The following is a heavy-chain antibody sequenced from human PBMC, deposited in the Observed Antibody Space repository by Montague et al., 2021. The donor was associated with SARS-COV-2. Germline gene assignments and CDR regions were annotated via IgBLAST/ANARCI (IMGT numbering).Heavy chain of an antibody. CDR2: IYNSVST. J-gene: IGHJ3*02. Sequence: TLSLTCTVSGGSISSGSYYWNWIRQHPGKGLEFIGFIYNSVSTYYNPSLESRVTISVDTSKKQFSLKVNSVTAADTAVYYCAKDGEALAWGTFDIWGQGTMVTVSS. CDR3: AKDGEALAWGTFDI. D-gene: IGHD3-10*01. V-gene: IGHV4-31*03. CDR1: GGSISSGSYY.